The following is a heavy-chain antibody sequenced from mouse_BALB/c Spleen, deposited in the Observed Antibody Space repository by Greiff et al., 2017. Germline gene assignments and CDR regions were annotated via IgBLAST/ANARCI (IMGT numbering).Heavy chain of an antibody. CDR3: ARSDGSSYFDY. J-gene: IGHJ2*01. CDR1: GYTFTDYN. D-gene: IGHD1-1*01. CDR2: IYPYNGGT. Sequence: EVQLQQSGPELVKPGASVKISCKASGYTFTDYNMHWVKQSHGKSLEWIGYIYPYNGGTGYNQKFKGKATLTIDTSSSTAYMQLSSLTSEDSAVYFCARSDGSSYFDYWGQGTTLTVSS. V-gene: IGHV1S29*02.